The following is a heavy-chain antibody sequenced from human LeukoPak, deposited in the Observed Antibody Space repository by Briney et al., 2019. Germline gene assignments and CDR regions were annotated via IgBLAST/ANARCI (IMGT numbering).Heavy chain of an antibody. V-gene: IGHV4-38-2*02. D-gene: IGHD3-10*01. CDR1: GYSITSGYH. Sequence: PSETLSLTCIVSGYSITSGYHWGRIRQTPGKGLEWIGTMYHSGNINYNPSLKSRVTVSVDTSKNQFSLKLHSVTAADTAVLYCVRLLGSVSFSDVWGQGILVTVSS. CDR3: VRLLGSVSFSDV. J-gene: IGHJ4*02. CDR2: MYHSGNI.